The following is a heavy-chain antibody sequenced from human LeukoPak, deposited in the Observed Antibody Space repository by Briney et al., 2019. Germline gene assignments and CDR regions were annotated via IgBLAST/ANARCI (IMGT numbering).Heavy chain of an antibody. D-gene: IGHD3-9*01. CDR1: GPTSSSYS. J-gene: IGHJ4*02. CDR3: ARDTGVRYFDWLPLDY. Sequence: SLRLSCAASGPTSSSYSTNWVSQAEGKGMEWVSSISSSSSYIYYADSVKGRFTISRDNAKNSLYLQMNSLRAEDTAVYYCARDTGVRYFDWLPLDYWGQGTLVTVSS. CDR2: ISSSSSYI. V-gene: IGHV3-21*01.